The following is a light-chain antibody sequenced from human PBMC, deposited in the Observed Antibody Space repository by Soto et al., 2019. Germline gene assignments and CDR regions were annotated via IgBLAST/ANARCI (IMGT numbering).Light chain of an antibody. J-gene: IGKJ1*01. Sequence: DIQMTESPSSLFASLGDRVIITCRASHSILTYLSWFQQTPGKAPKLLMYATSSLQGGVPSRFSGSGSGTDFTLTISSLQPEDFATYFCQQTYSSPWTFGQGTKVDIK. CDR3: QQTYSSPWT. CDR1: HSILTY. V-gene: IGKV1-39*01. CDR2: ATS.